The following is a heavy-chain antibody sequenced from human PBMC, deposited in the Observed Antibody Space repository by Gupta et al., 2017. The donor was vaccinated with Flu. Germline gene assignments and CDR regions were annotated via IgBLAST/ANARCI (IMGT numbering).Heavy chain of an antibody. CDR2: ISGGGFST. J-gene: IGHJ5*02. D-gene: IGHD4-17*01. Sequence: EVQLVASGGCVVQQGGSLRLSCSASGFNFNNYALSWVCSAPGKGLEWVASISGGGFSTYYADSVKGRFTTSRDNFRNTLYLQLNTLRSEDTALYYCAKDPGIGDYVVRGWFDPWGQGTRVVVSS. CDR3: AKDPGIGDYVVRGWFDP. V-gene: IGHV3-23*04. CDR1: GFNFNNYA.